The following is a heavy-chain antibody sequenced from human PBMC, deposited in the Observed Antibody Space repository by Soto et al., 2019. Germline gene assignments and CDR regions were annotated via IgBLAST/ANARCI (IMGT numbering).Heavy chain of an antibody. J-gene: IGHJ4*02. CDR2: ISSSSSYI. V-gene: IGHV3-21*01. D-gene: IGHD2-2*01. Sequence: PGGSLRLSCAASGFTFSSYSMNWVRQAPGKGLEWVSSISSSSSYIYYADSVKGRFTISRDNAKNSLYLQMNSLRDEDTAVYYCARGSYCSSTSCYRGYFDYWGQGTLVTVSS. CDR3: ARGSYCSSTSCYRGYFDY. CDR1: GFTFSSYS.